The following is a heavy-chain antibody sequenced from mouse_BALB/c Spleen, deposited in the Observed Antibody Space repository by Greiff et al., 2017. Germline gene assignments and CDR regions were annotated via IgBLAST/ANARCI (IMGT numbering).Heavy chain of an antibody. CDR3: ARYDYDVDYAMDY. CDR1: GYTFTSYW. V-gene: IGHV1S81*02. D-gene: IGHD2-4*01. Sequence: QVHVKQPGAELVKPGASVKLSCKASGYTFTSYWMHWVKQRPGQGLEWIGEINPSNGRTNYNEKFKSKATLTVDKSSSTAYMQLSSLTSEDSAVYYCARYDYDVDYAMDYWGQGTSVTVSS. J-gene: IGHJ4*01. CDR2: INPSNGRT.